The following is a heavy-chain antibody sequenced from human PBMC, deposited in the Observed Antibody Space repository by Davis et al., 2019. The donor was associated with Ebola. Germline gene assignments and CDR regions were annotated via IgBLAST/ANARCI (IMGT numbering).Heavy chain of an antibody. D-gene: IGHD1-14*01. J-gene: IGHJ6*04. Sequence: PGGSLRLSCAASGFTFSSYSMNWVRQAPGQGLEWVSYISSSSSTIYYADPVKGRFTISRDNAKNSLYLQMNSLRDEDTAVYYCARDVPDYYHYGMDVWGKGTTVTVSS. CDR1: GFTFSSYS. CDR2: ISSSSSTI. CDR3: ARDVPDYYHYGMDV. V-gene: IGHV3-48*02.